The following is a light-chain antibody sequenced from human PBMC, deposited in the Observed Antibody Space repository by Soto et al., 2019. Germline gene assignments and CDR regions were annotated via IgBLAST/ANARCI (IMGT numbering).Light chain of an antibody. CDR2: SAS. CDR1: QFIGNY. CDR3: QKYVSVPRT. V-gene: IGKV1-27*01. Sequence: DIPVTQSPSSLSASVGDRVVITCRASQFIGNYLAWYQQKPGKAPKLMIYSASTLHSGVPSRFSGGGSGTEFTLIISSLQPEDVATYYCQKYVSVPRTFGQGTKVEI. J-gene: IGKJ1*01.